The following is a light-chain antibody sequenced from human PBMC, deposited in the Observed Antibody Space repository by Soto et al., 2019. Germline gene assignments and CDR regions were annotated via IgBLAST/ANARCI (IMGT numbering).Light chain of an antibody. Sequence: DIQMTQSPSSLSASVGDRVTITCRASQGISNYLAWYQQIPGKVPKLLISAASTLQSGVPSRFSGSGSWTDFTLNINSLQPEEVATYYLQKYSHVPTFGRGTKVEIK. J-gene: IGKJ4*01. CDR1: QGISNY. CDR3: QKYSHVPT. CDR2: AAS. V-gene: IGKV1-27*01.